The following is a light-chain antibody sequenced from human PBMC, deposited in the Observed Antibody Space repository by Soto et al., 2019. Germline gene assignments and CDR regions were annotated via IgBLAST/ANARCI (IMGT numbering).Light chain of an antibody. CDR1: SGHSSDA. Sequence: QLVLTQSPSASASLGASVKLTCTLSSGHSSDAIAWHQQQPEKGPRYLMKLNSDGSHSKGDGIPDRSSGSSSGAERYLTISSLQSEDEADYYCQTWGTGSVVFGGGTKLTVL. J-gene: IGLJ2*01. V-gene: IGLV4-69*01. CDR2: LNSDGSH. CDR3: QTWGTGSVV.